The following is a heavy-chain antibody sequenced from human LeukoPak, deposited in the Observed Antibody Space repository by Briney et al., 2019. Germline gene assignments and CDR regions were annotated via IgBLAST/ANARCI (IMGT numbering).Heavy chain of an antibody. J-gene: IGHJ4*02. CDR3: ARGYGDYPSGFNY. V-gene: IGHV4-34*01. Sequence: GSLRLSCAASGFTVSSNYMSWIRQPPGKGLEWIGEINHSGSTNYNPSLKSRVTISVDTSKNQFSLKLSSVTAADTAVYYCARGYGDYPSGFNYWGQGTLVTVSS. CDR1: GFTVSSNY. CDR2: INHSGST. D-gene: IGHD4-17*01.